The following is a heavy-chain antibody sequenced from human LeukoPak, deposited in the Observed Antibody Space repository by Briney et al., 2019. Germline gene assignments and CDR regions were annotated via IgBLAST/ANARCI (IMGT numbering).Heavy chain of an antibody. CDR1: GFTFSSYS. CDR2: IRSSSSNI. D-gene: IGHD1-14*01. V-gene: IGHV3-21*01. Sequence: GGSLRLPCAASGFTFSSYSMNWVRQAPGKGLEWVSSIRSSSSNIYYADSMKGRFTISRDNAKNSLYLQMNSLRAEDTAVYYCARGYDWYFDLWGRGTLVTVSS. CDR3: ARGYDWYFDL. J-gene: IGHJ2*01.